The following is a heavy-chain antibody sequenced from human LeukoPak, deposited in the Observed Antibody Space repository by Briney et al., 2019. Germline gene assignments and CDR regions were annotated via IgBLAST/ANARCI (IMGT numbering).Heavy chain of an antibody. CDR2: ISWDGGST. V-gene: IGHV3-43*01. CDR3: AKEAGDRAFDI. D-gene: IGHD7-27*01. J-gene: IGHJ3*02. Sequence: GGSLRLSCAASGFTFDDYTMHWVRQAPGKGLEWVSLISWDGGSTYYADSVKGRFTISRDNSKNSLYLQMNRLRTEDTALYYCAKEAGDRAFDIWGRGTVVTVSS. CDR1: GFTFDDYT.